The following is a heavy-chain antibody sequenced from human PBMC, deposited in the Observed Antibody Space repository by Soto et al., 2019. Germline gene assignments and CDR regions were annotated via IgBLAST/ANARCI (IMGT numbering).Heavy chain of an antibody. CDR3: ARDPSNTSGNRIWFDP. Sequence: ASVKVSCKASGYTFTGHYIHWVRQAPGQGLELMGWISAYNGDTKYEQKFQGRVTMTTDASSSTAYMELKSLSSDDTAVYFCARDPSNTSGNRIWFDPWGQGTQVTVSS. J-gene: IGHJ5*02. CDR2: ISAYNGDT. CDR1: GYTFTGHY. D-gene: IGHD6-19*01. V-gene: IGHV1-18*04.